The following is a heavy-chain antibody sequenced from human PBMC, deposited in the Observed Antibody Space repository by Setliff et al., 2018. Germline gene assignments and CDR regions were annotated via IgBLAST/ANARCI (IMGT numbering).Heavy chain of an antibody. CDR2: INNYNFNT. D-gene: IGHD3-22*01. Sequence: ASVKVSCKASGYTFTNYGITWVRQAPGQGLEWMGWINNYNFNTNYAQKLQGRVTMTTDTSTSTAYMELRSLRSDDTAMHYCARINFYDSTAYYYAPHHWGQGTLVTVSS. V-gene: IGHV1-18*01. CDR3: ARINFYDSTAYYYAPHH. CDR1: GYTFTNYG. J-gene: IGHJ5*02.